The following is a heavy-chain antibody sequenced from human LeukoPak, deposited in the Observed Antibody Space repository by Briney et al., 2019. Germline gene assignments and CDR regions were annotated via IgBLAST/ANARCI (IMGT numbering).Heavy chain of an antibody. CDR2: ISAYNGNT. D-gene: IGHD5-12*01. CDR3: ARDVASTYYYMDV. CDR1: GYTFTSYG. Sequence: ASVKVSCKSSGYTFTSYGISWVRQAPGQGLEWMGWISAYNGNTNYAQKLQGRVTMTRDMSTSTVYMELSSLRSEDTAVYYCARDVASTYYYMDVWGKGTTVTVSS. V-gene: IGHV1-18*01. J-gene: IGHJ6*03.